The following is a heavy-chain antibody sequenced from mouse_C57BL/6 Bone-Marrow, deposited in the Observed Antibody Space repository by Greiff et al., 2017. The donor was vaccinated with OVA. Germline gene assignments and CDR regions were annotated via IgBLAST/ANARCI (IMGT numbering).Heavy chain of an antibody. Sequence: VQLKESGPGLVKPSQSLSLTCSVTGYSITSGYYWNWIRQFPGNKLEWMGYISYDGSNNYNPSLKNRISITRDTSKNQFFLKLNSVTTEDTATYYCARGGITTMDYYAMDYWGQGTSVTVSS. J-gene: IGHJ4*01. D-gene: IGHD2-4*01. V-gene: IGHV3-6*01. CDR1: GYSITSGYY. CDR2: ISYDGSN. CDR3: ARGGITTMDYYAMDY.